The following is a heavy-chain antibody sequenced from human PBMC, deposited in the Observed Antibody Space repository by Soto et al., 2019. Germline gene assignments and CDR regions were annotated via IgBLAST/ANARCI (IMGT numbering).Heavy chain of an antibody. V-gene: IGHV4-39*01. J-gene: IGHJ4*02. CDR1: GGSISSSSYY. Sequence: PSETLSLTCSVSGGSISSSSYYWGWIRQPPGKGLEWTGSIYYSGSTYYNPSLKSRVTISVDTSKNQFSLKLISVTTADTAVYYCARLTRDPLIDFWGQGTLVTV. CDR2: IYYSGST. CDR3: ARLTRDPLIDF. D-gene: IGHD3-10*01.